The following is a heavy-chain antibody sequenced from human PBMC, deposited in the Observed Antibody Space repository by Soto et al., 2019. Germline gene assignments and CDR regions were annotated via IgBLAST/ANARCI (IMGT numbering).Heavy chain of an antibody. D-gene: IGHD2-8*01. Sequence: QVQLQESGPGLVKPSGTLSLTCDVFGASITSSNLWRWVRQSPGGGLERVGAFFNGGSTNYNPSRKSRLTVSVDKSKNQFSLILTSLTAADAAVYQCARDGRNFGVPFDTWGQGIRVTVSS. J-gene: IGHJ4*02. CDR2: FFNGGST. CDR1: GASITSSNL. V-gene: IGHV4-4*02. CDR3: ARDGRNFGVPFDT.